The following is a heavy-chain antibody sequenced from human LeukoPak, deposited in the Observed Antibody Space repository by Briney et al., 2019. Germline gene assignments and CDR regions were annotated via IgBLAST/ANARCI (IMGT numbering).Heavy chain of an antibody. Sequence: SETLSLTCAVYGGSFSGYYWSWIRQPPGKGLEWIGEINHSGSTNYNPSLKSRVTISVGTSKNQFSLKLSSVTAADTAVYYCARGATIFGVVIILDAFDIWGQGTMVTVSS. V-gene: IGHV4-34*01. J-gene: IGHJ3*02. CDR2: INHSGST. CDR3: ARGATIFGVVIILDAFDI. CDR1: GGSFSGYY. D-gene: IGHD3-3*01.